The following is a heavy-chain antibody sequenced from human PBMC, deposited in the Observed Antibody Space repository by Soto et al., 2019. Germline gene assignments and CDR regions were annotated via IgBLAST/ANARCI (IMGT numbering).Heavy chain of an antibody. V-gene: IGHV3-30-3*01. CDR2: ISYDGSNK. Sequence: GGSLRLSCAASGFTFSSYAMHWVRQAPGKGLEWVAVISYDGSNKYYADSVKGRFTISRDNSKNTLYLQMNSLRAEDTAVYYCAREVPPWDIVVVVAAVLDYWGQGTLVTVSS. CDR3: AREVPPWDIVVVVAAVLDY. D-gene: IGHD2-15*01. CDR1: GFTFSSYA. J-gene: IGHJ4*02.